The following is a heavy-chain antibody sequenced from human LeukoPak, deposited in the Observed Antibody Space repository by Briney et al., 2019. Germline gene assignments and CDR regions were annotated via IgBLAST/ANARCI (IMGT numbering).Heavy chain of an antibody. V-gene: IGHV1-46*01. CDR3: ARVSLARRTLDY. CDR1: GYTFTSYY. Sequence: ASVKVSCKASGYTFTSYYMHWVRQAPGQGLEWMGIINPSGGSTSYAQKFQGRVTMTRDTSTSTVYVELSSLRSEDTAVYYCARVSLARRTLDYWGQGTLVTVSS. CDR2: INPSGGST. J-gene: IGHJ4*02.